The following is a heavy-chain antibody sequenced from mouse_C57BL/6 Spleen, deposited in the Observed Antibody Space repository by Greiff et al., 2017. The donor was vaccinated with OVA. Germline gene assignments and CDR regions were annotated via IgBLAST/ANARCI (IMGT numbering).Heavy chain of an antibody. J-gene: IGHJ4*01. V-gene: IGHV1-64*01. CDR1: GYTFTSYW. Sequence: QVQLQQPGAELVKPGASVKLSCKASGYTFTSYWMHSVKQRPGQGLEWIGMIHPNSGSTNYNEKFKSKATLTVDKSSSTAYMQLSSLTSEDSAVYYCARPTAQAYAMDYWGQGTSVTVSS. CDR3: ARPTAQAYAMDY. CDR2: IHPNSGST. D-gene: IGHD3-2*02.